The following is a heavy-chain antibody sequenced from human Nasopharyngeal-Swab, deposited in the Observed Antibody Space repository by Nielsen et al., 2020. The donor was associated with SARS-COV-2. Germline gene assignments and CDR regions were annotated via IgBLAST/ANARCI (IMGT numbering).Heavy chain of an antibody. J-gene: IGHJ3*02. CDR1: GFTFDDYA. CDR2: ISWNSGSI. D-gene: IGHD6-19*01. CDR3: AKLAGVSSGWYSSETLDI. V-gene: IGHV3-9*01. Sequence: GGSLRLSCAASGFTFDDYAMHWVRQAPGKGLEWVSSISWNSGSIGYADSVKGRFTISRDNAKNSLYLQMNSLRAEDTALYYCAKLAGVSSGWYSSETLDIWGQGTMVTVSS.